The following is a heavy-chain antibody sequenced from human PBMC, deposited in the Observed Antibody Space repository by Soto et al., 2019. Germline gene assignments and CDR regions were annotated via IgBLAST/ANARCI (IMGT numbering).Heavy chain of an antibody. J-gene: IGHJ3*02. CDR3: ARGDTYDFWSGPGSFAFDI. CDR1: GYTFTSYA. D-gene: IGHD3-3*01. CDR2: INAGNGNT. Sequence: ASVKVSCKASGYTFTSYAMHWVRQAPGQRLEWMGWINAGNGNTKYSQKFQGRVTITRDTSASTAYMELSSLRSEDTAVYYCARGDTYDFWSGPGSFAFDIWGQGTMVTVSS. V-gene: IGHV1-3*01.